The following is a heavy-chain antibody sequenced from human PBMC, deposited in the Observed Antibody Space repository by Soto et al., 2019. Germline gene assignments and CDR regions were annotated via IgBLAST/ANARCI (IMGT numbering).Heavy chain of an antibody. CDR3: AKGLGWRVLGDAFDI. V-gene: IGHV3-30*18. D-gene: IGHD3-16*01. J-gene: IGHJ3*02. Sequence: QVQLVESGGGVVQPGRSLRLSCAASGITFSSYGMHWVRQATGKGLEWVAVISYDGTNKYYGDSVKGRFSISRDNSKKTLYLQMNRLRAEDTAAYYCAKGLGWRVLGDAFDIWGQGTMVTVSS. CDR1: GITFSSYG. CDR2: ISYDGTNK.